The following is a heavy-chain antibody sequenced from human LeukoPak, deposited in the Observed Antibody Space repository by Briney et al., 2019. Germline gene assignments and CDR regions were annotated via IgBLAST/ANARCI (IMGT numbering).Heavy chain of an antibody. V-gene: IGHV3-23*01. Sequence: GGTLRLSCAASGFTFNSYGMSWVRQAPGKGLEWVSAISGSGGSTYYADSVKGRFTISRDNSKNTLYLQMNSLRAEDTAVYYCANDPDSSGYLGAFDIWGQGTMVTVSS. CDR2: ISGSGGST. J-gene: IGHJ3*02. CDR3: ANDPDSSGYLGAFDI. D-gene: IGHD3-22*01. CDR1: GFTFNSYG.